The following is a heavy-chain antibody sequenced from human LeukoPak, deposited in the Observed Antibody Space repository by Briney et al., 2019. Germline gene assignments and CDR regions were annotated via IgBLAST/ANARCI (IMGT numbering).Heavy chain of an antibody. J-gene: IGHJ4*02. CDR3: ARIDCSPDY. CDR2: VNPNSGNR. D-gene: IGHD2-15*01. Sequence: ASVKVSCKASGYTFTTLDINWVRQATGQGLEWMGWVNPNSGNRGYAQKFQGRVTITRDTSISTAYMELSSLRSEDTAVYYCARIDCSPDYLGQGTLVTVSS. CDR1: GYTFTTLD. V-gene: IGHV1-8*03.